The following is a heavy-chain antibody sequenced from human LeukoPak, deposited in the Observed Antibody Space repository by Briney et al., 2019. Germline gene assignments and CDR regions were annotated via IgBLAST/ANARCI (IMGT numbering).Heavy chain of an antibody. J-gene: IGHJ4*02. V-gene: IGHV4-59*01. Sequence: SETLSLTCTVSGGSISSYYWSWIRQPPGKGLEWIGYIYYSGSTNYNPPLKSRVTISVDTSKNQFSLKLSSVTAADTAVYYCARGGSGYSYGYDYWGQGTLVTVSS. CDR1: GGSISSYY. D-gene: IGHD5-18*01. CDR2: IYYSGST. CDR3: ARGGSGYSYGYDY.